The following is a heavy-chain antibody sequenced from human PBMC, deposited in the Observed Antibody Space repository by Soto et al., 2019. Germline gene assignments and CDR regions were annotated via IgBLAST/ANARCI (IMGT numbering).Heavy chain of an antibody. V-gene: IGHV1-69*04. D-gene: IGHD6-13*01. J-gene: IGHJ6*02. CDR3: ARGDGQQLGYYYYGMDV. CDR1: GGTFSSYA. Sequence: ASVKVSCKASGGTFSSYAISWVRQAPGQGLEWMGRIIPILGIANYAQKFQGRVTITADKSTSTAYMELSSLRSEDTAVYYCARGDGQQLGYYYYGMDVWGQGTTVTVSS. CDR2: IIPILGIA.